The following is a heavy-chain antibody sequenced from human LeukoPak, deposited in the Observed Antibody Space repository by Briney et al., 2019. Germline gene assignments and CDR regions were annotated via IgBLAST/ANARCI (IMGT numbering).Heavy chain of an antibody. J-gene: IGHJ4*02. CDR3: ARVGNGHFDY. D-gene: IGHD2-8*01. CDR2: VYYSGNT. CDR1: GGAISTYY. V-gene: IGHV4-59*01. Sequence: KPSETLSLTCIVSGGAISTYYWSWIRQPPGKRLEWIGYVYYSGNTNYNPSLKSRVTISFDTSKNQFSLKLSSVTAADTAVYYCARVGNGHFDYWGQGTLVTVSS.